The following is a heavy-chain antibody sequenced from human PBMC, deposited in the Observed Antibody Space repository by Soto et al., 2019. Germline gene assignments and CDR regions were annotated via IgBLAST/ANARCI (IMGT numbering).Heavy chain of an antibody. V-gene: IGHV4-39*01. Sequence: PSATLSLTCTVSGDSISNNKFYWGWIRQPPGKGLEWIGSIYYSGSTYYNPSLKSRVTISVDTSNNQLSLKLSSVTAADTAVYYCARHYGYYSHYMDVWTKGTTVTVSS. J-gene: IGHJ6*03. CDR2: IYYSGST. CDR3: ARHYGYYSHYMDV. D-gene: IGHD3-10*01. CDR1: GDSISNNKFY.